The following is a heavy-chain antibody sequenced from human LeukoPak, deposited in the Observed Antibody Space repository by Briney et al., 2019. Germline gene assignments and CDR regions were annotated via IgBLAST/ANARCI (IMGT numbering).Heavy chain of an antibody. D-gene: IGHD5-24*01. CDR3: ARDSGGHNYALDGFDI. Sequence: QPGGSLRLSCAASGFSFSSYEMNWVRQAPGKGLEWISYISSRGRTIFYADSVKGRFIISRDNAKNSLYLQMNSLRAEDTAVYYCARDSGGHNYALDGFDIWGQGSMVTVSS. CDR2: ISSRGRTI. CDR1: GFSFSSYE. J-gene: IGHJ3*02. V-gene: IGHV3-48*03.